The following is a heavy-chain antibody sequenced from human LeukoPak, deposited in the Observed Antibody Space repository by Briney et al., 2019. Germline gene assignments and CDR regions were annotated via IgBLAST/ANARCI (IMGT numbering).Heavy chain of an antibody. CDR2: LSVSGGST. V-gene: IGHV3-23*01. CDR3: AINPLGFGDLALDY. D-gene: IGHD3-10*01. CDR1: GFTFSSYA. Sequence: PGGSLRLSCAASGFTFSSYAMSWVRQAPGKGLEWVSGLSVSGGSTYYADSVKGRFTISRDNSKNTLYLQMNSLRAEDTAVYYCAINPLGFGDLALDYWGQGTLVTVSS. J-gene: IGHJ4*02.